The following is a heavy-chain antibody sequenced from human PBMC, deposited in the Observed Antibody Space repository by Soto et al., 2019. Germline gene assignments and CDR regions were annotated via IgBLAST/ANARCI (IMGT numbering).Heavy chain of an antibody. CDR1: GGSMSNTFYY. CDR3: VRHNIPSDRGGYSTFY. Sequence: SETLSLTCTVSGGSMSNTFYYWRWIRQPPGKGLEWIGSIYYSVNTYYNPSLESRVTMSVDTSKNQFSLKLRSVTAADTAVYYCVRHNIPSDRGGYSTFYWGQGILVTVSS. D-gene: IGHD3-22*01. V-gene: IGHV4-39*01. CDR2: IYYSVNT. J-gene: IGHJ4*02.